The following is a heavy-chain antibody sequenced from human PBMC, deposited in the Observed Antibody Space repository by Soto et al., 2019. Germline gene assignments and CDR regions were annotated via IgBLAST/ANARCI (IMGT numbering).Heavy chain of an antibody. V-gene: IGHV4-31*03. CDR3: AVALPYVDLTFGRRTRFYYFED. CDR2: IYYSGNTF. Sequence: KASESLSLTCTVSGGSISSGIYYWTWIRQHPGKGLEWIGHIYYSGNTFYYNPSLKSRLTISVDTSKNQFSLKLNPLTPADTPICYFAVALPYVDLTFGRRTRFYYFEDGGQDPQITVS. D-gene: IGHD3-16*01. CDR1: GGSISSGIYY. J-gene: IGHJ4*02.